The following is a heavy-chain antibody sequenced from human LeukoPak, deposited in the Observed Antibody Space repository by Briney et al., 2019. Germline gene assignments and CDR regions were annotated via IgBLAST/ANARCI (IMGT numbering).Heavy chain of an antibody. Sequence: SDTLSLTCAVSGGSISSGGYSWSWIRQPPGKGLEWIGYIYHSGSTYYNPSLKSRVTISVDRSKNQFSLKLSSVTAADTAVYYCAHSGYDYYYYGMDVWGQGTTVTVSS. CDR1: GGSISSGGYS. CDR3: AHSGYDYYYYGMDV. CDR2: IYHSGST. V-gene: IGHV4-30-2*01. J-gene: IGHJ6*02. D-gene: IGHD5-12*01.